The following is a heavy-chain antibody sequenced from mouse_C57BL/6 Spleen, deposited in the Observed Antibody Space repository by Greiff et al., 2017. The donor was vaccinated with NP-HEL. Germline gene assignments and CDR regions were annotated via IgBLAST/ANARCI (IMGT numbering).Heavy chain of an antibody. J-gene: IGHJ2*01. V-gene: IGHV1-52*01. CDR3: ARSSYDGYYGY. Sequence: QVQLKQPGAELVRPGSSVKLSCKASGYTFTSYWMHWVKQRPIQGLEWIGNIDPSDSETHYNQKFKDKATLTVDKSSSTAYMQLSSLTSEDSAVYYCARSSYDGYYGYWGQGTTLTVSS. CDR1: GYTFTSYW. D-gene: IGHD2-3*01. CDR2: IDPSDSET.